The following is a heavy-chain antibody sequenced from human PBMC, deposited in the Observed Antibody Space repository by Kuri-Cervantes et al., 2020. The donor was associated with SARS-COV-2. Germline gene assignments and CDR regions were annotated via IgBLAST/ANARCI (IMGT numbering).Heavy chain of an antibody. J-gene: IGHJ6*02. V-gene: IGHV4-59*01. CDR3: ARGAPNDYSNYGGMDV. Sequence: ESLKISCAVYGGSFSGYYWSWIRQPPGKGLEWIGYIYYSGSTNYNPSLKSRVTISVDTSKNQFSLKLSSVTAADTAVYYCARGAPNDYSNYGGMDVWGQGTTVTVSS. CDR1: GGSFSGYY. D-gene: IGHD4-11*01. CDR2: IYYSGST.